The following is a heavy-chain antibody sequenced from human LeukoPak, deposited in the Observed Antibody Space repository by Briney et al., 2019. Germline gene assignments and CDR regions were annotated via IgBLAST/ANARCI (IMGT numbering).Heavy chain of an antibody. Sequence: SETLSLTCTVSGGSISRYYRSWIRQPPGKGLEWIGYLYYSGSTNYNPSLKSRVTIAVDTSKNQFSLKLSSVTAADTAVYFCASVGIEAAVPSDYWGQGTLVTVSS. J-gene: IGHJ4*02. V-gene: IGHV4-59*01. CDR3: ASVGIEAAVPSDY. CDR2: LYYSGST. CDR1: GGSISRYY. D-gene: IGHD6-13*01.